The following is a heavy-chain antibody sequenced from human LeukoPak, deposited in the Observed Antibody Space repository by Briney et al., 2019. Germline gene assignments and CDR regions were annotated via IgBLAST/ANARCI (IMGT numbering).Heavy chain of an antibody. V-gene: IGHV3-23*01. D-gene: IGHD3-22*01. J-gene: IGHJ4*02. Sequence: GGSLRLSCAASGFPFSNYSMTWVRQAPGKGLERVGGISDSGDRTYYADSVKGRFTISRDNSKNMLYLQMNSLRVEDTALYYCAKGLGTSGYHDYWGQGTLVTVSS. CDR3: AKGLGTSGYHDY. CDR2: ISDSGDRT. CDR1: GFPFSNYS.